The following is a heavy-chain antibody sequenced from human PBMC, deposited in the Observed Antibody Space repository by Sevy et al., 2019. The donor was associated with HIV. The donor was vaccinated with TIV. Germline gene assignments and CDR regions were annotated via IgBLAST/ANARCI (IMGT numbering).Heavy chain of an antibody. D-gene: IGHD2-15*01. J-gene: IGHJ3*02. Sequence: ASVKVSCKASGGTFSSYAISWVRQAPGQGLEWMGGIIPIFGTANYAQKFQGRVTITADESTSTAYMELSSLRSEDTAVYYCARGYCSGGSSYKDITMIVVGTAFDIWGQGTMVTVSS. V-gene: IGHV1-69*13. CDR1: GGTFSSYA. CDR2: IIPIFGTA. CDR3: ARGYCSGGSSYKDITMIVVGTAFDI.